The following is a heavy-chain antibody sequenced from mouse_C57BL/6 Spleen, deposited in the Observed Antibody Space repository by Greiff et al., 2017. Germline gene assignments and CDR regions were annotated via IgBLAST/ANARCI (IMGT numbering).Heavy chain of an antibody. CDR3: ATITTVVALYAMDY. CDR1: GYTFTSYW. CDR2: IYPGSGST. V-gene: IGHV1-55*01. J-gene: IGHJ4*01. Sequence: QVQLQQPGAELVKPGASVKMSCKASGYTFTSYWLTWVKQRPGQGLEWIGDIYPGSGSTNYNEKFKSKATLTVDPSSSTAYMQLSSLTSEDSAVYYCATITTVVALYAMDYWGQGTSVTVSS. D-gene: IGHD1-1*01.